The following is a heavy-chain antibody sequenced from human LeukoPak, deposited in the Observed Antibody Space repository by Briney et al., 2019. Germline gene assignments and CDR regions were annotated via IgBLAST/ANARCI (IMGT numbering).Heavy chain of an antibody. CDR2: IFYSGST. CDR1: AGSISSYY. J-gene: IGHJ4*02. Sequence: PSETLSLTCTVSAGSISSYYWSRIRQPPGKGLEWIGFIFYSGSTNYNPSVKSRVTISVDTSKNQFSLKLRSVTAADTAVYYCPREDGYDSPYYFDYWGQGSLVTVSS. D-gene: IGHD5-24*01. V-gene: IGHV4-59*01. CDR3: PREDGYDSPYYFDY.